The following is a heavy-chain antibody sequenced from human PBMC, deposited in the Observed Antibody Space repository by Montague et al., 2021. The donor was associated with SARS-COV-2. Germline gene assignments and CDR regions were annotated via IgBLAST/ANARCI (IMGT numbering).Heavy chain of an antibody. J-gene: IGHJ5*01. CDR2: ISDSGST. D-gene: IGHD3-10*01. CDR3: ARDHYQSSWFES. CDR1: DDSSSSSIYY. Sequence: SETLSLTCTVSDDSSSSSIYYWVCIRQPPGKGLEWIGKISDSGSTYHNPTLHSRVAISVDTSKKRFSLRLTSVTAADMAVYYCARDHYQSSWFESWGPGTLVTVSS. V-gene: IGHV4-39*07.